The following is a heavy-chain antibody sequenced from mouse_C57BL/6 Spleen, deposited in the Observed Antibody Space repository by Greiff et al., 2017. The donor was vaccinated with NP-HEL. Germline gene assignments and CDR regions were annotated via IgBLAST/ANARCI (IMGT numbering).Heavy chain of an antibody. J-gene: IGHJ3*01. CDR1: GYTFTEYT. V-gene: IGHV1-62-2*01. Sequence: QVQLQQSGAELVKPGASVKLSCKASGYTFTEYTIHWVKQRSGQGLEWIGWFYPGSGSIKYNEKFKDKATLTADKSSSTVYMELSRLTSEDSAVYFCARHEEGFYYGSSYRGWFADWGQGTLVTVAA. CDR2: FYPGSGSI. D-gene: IGHD1-1*01. CDR3: ARHEEGFYYGSSYRGWFAD.